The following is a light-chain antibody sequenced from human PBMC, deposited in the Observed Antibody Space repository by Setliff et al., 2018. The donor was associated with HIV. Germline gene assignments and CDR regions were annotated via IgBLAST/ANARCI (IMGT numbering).Light chain of an antibody. CDR1: SSNIGAHYD. CDR3: QSYDSSLSGYV. Sequence: QSVLAQPPSVSGAPGQRVTISCTGSSSNIGAHYDVHWYQQLPGTAPKLLIYGNNNRPSGVPDRFSGSKSGTSASLAITGLQAEDEADYYCQSYDSSLSGYVFGTGTRSPS. CDR2: GNN. J-gene: IGLJ1*01. V-gene: IGLV1-40*01.